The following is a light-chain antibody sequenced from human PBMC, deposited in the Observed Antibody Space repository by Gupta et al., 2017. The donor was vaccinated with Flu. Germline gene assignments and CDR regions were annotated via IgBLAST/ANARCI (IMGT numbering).Light chain of an antibody. Sequence: SLGERGAVICKSSKSVWKRYDNKNYLVWYQQKPGQAPKLLIYGASTLGSGVTERFSGSGSGTDFTLTISSLQAEDVAVYYCQQDYSAPRTFGHGTKVDIK. CDR2: GAS. CDR3: QQDYSAPRT. J-gene: IGKJ3*01. V-gene: IGKV4-1*01. CDR1: KSVWKRYDNKNY.